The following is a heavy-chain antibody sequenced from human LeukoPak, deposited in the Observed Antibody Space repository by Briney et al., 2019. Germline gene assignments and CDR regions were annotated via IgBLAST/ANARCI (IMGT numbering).Heavy chain of an antibody. CDR3: ARTELYCSGGSCYYYYFDY. V-gene: IGHV4-39*07. CDR2: IYYSGST. Sequence: SETLSLTCTVSGGSISSSSYYWGWIRQPPGKGLEWIGSIYYSGSTYYNPSLKSRVTISVDTSKNQFSLKLSSVTAADTAVYYCARTELYCSGGSCYYYYFDYWGQGTLVTVSS. J-gene: IGHJ4*02. D-gene: IGHD2-15*01. CDR1: GGSISSSSYY.